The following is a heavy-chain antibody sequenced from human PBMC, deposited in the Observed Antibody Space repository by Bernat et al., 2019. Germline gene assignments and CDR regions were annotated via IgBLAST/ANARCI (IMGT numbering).Heavy chain of an antibody. CDR1: GGSISSSSYY. J-gene: IGHJ5*02. V-gene: IGHV4-39*07. CDR2: IYYSGST. Sequence: QLQLQESGPGLVKPSETLSLTCTVSGGSISSSSYYWGWIRQPPGKGLEWIGTIYYSGSTNYNPSLKSRVTISVDTSKNQFSLKLSSVTAADTAVYYCARCTPMVRGRGQRWFDPWGQGTLVTVSS. D-gene: IGHD3-10*01. CDR3: ARCTPMVRGRGQRWFDP.